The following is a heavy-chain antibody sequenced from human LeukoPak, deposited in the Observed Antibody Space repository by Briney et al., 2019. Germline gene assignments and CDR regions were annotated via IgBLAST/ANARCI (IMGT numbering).Heavy chain of an antibody. D-gene: IGHD3-22*01. CDR3: ARDDSSGYYTFDY. V-gene: IGHV1-2*06. CDR2: INPNSGGT. Sequence: GASVKVSCKASGYTLTGYYMHRVRQAPGQGLEWMGRINPNSGGTNYAQKFQGRVTMTRDTSISTAYMELSRLRSDDTAVYYCARDDSSGYYTFDYWGQGTLVTVSS. CDR1: GYTLTGYY. J-gene: IGHJ4*02.